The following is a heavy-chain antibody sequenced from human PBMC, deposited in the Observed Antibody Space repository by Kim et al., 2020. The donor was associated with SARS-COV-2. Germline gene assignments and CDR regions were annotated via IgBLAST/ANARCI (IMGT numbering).Heavy chain of an antibody. CDR2: ISRGGDST. CDR3: ARFPQRRYPDY. J-gene: IGHJ4*02. V-gene: IGHV3-23*01. Sequence: GGSLRLSCEASGFTFSNYAMSWVRQAPGKGLEWVSGISRGGDSTYYSDSVKGRFTISRDNSKNKVFLQMNSLRAEDTAIYYCARFPQRRYPDYWGQGTLVTVSS. CDR1: GFTFSNYA. D-gene: IGHD2-21*01.